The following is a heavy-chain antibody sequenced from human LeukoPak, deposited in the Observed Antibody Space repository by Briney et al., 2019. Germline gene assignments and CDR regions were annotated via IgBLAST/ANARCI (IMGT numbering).Heavy chain of an antibody. CDR1: GVTFSTYW. CDR3: ARGYSDNDSGWFDP. V-gene: IGHV3-74*01. CDR2: ISSDGSST. J-gene: IGHJ5*02. D-gene: IGHD5-12*01. Sequence: AGGSLRLSCAASGVTFSTYWMHWVRQAPGKGLVWVSRISSDGSSTNYADSVKGRFTISRNNAKNTLYLQMNSLTAEDTAVYYCARGYSDNDSGWFDPWGQGTLVTVAS.